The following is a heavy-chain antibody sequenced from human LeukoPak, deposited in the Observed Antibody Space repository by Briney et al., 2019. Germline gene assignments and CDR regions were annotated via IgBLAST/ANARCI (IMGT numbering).Heavy chain of an antibody. CDR2: LYNGGSA. Sequence: GGSLRLSCAASGFTVSSNYMSWVRQAPGKGLEWVSSLYNGGSAYYADSVKGRFTISRDNSKNTLYLQMNSLRAEDTAVYYCARSPGTAIDYWGQGTLVTVSS. CDR1: GFTVSSNY. D-gene: IGHD5-18*01. J-gene: IGHJ4*02. V-gene: IGHV3-66*02. CDR3: ARSPGTAIDY.